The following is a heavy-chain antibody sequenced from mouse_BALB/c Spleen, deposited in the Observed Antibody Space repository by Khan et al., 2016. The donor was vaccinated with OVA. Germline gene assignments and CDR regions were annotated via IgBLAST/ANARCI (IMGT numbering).Heavy chain of an antibody. CDR2: INPSNGYT. Sequence: VELVESGAELARPGASVKMPCKASGYTFTSYTIHWIKLRPGQGLEWIGYINPSNGYTNYNQKFKDKATLTADKSSTTAYMELSSLTSDDSALYNCVRDGAYHRNDGWFAYWGQGTLVTVSA. D-gene: IGHD2-14*01. CDR3: VRDGAYHRNDGWFAY. J-gene: IGHJ3*01. V-gene: IGHV1-4*01. CDR1: GYTFTSYT.